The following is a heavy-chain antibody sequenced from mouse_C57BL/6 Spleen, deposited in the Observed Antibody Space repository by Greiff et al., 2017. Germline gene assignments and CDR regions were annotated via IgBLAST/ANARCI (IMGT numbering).Heavy chain of an antibody. CDR1: GYAFSSSW. V-gene: IGHV1-82*01. J-gene: IGHJ4*01. Sequence: QVQLQQSGPELVKPGASVKISCKASGYAFSSSWLNWVKPRPGKGLEWIGRIYPGDGDTNYNGKFKGKATLTADKSSSTAYMQLSSLTSEDSAVYFCASPSYYYGSSLYAMDYWGQGTSVTVSS. CDR2: IYPGDGDT. D-gene: IGHD1-1*01. CDR3: ASPSYYYGSSLYAMDY.